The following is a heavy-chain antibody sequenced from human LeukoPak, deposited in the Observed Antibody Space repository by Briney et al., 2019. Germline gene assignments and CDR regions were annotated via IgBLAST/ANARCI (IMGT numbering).Heavy chain of an antibody. J-gene: IGHJ5*02. CDR2: ISSSSSTI. Sequence: GGSLRLSCAAAGFTFSSYSMNWGRQAPGKGLEWVSYISSSSSTIYYADSVKGRFTISRDNAKNSLYLQMNSLRAEDTAVYYCARDRSYGDYSPVNWFDPWGQGTLVTVSS. CDR1: GFTFSSYS. CDR3: ARDRSYGDYSPVNWFDP. D-gene: IGHD4-17*01. V-gene: IGHV3-48*01.